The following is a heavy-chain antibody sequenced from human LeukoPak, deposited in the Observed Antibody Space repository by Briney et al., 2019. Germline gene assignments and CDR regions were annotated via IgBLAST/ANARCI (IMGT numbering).Heavy chain of an antibody. J-gene: IGHJ4*02. Sequence: ASVKVSCKASGYAFTGYYMHWVRQAPGQGLEWMGRINPNSGGTNYAQKFQGRVTMTRNTSISTAYMELSSLRSEDTAVYYCARGPRKGFDYWGQGTLVTVSS. CDR3: ARGPRKGFDY. V-gene: IGHV1-2*06. CDR1: GYAFTGYY. CDR2: INPNSGGT.